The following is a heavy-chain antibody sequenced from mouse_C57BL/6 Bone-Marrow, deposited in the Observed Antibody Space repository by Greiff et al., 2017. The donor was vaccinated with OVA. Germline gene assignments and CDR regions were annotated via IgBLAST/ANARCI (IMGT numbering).Heavy chain of an antibody. CDR1: GFNITDYY. V-gene: IGHV14-2*01. D-gene: IGHD2-2*01. CDR3: AKGLYGNDAPGYFDV. CDR2: IDPEDGET. Sequence: VQLKQSGAELVKPGASVKLSCTASGFNITDYYMHWVKQRTEQGLEWIGRIDPEDGETKSAPKFQGKATITADTSSNTAYLQLSSLTSEDTAVYYCAKGLYGNDAPGYFDVWGTGTTVTVSS. J-gene: IGHJ1*03.